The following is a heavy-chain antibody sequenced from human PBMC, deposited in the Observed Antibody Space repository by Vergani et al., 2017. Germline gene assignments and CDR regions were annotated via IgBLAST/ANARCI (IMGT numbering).Heavy chain of an antibody. CDR2: INPNSGGT. J-gene: IGHJ4*02. V-gene: IGHV1-2*02. Sequence: QVQLVQSGAEVKKPGASVKVSCKASGYTFTGYYMHWVRQAPGQGLEWMGWINPNSGGTNYAQKFQGRVTMTRDTSISTAYMELSGLRSDDTAVYYCARSQTYYYDSSGYRIDYWGQGTLVTVSS. CDR1: GYTFTGYY. D-gene: IGHD3-22*01. CDR3: ARSQTYYYDSSGYRIDY.